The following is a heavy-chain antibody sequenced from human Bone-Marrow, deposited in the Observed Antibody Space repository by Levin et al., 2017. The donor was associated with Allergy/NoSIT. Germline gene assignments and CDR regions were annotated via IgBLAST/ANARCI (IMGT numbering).Heavy chain of an antibody. D-gene: IGHD2-2*01. CDR3: ARQLACSSPTCGDAFDI. V-gene: IGHV5-51*01. CDR1: GYSFTSKW. Sequence: GESLKISCKVSGYSFTSKWIGWVRQMPEKGLEWMGIIYPGDSDTTYSPSFQGQVTISVDKSISIAYLQWSSLQASDTAMYYCARQLACSSPTCGDAFDIWGQGTMVTVSS. CDR2: IYPGDSDT. J-gene: IGHJ3*02.